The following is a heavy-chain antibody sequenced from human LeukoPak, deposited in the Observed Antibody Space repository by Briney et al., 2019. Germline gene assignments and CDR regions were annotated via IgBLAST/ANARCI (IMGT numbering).Heavy chain of an antibody. Sequence: GGSLRLSCAASGFTFSSYEMNWVRQPPGQGLVWVARITSDGTSISYAESVKGRFTISRDNAKNTLYLQMNSLRAEDTAVYYCARDWYHAIDYWGQGTLVTVSS. J-gene: IGHJ4*02. CDR1: GFTFSSYE. CDR3: ARDWYHAIDY. D-gene: IGHD2-2*01. V-gene: IGHV3-74*03. CDR2: ITSDGTSI.